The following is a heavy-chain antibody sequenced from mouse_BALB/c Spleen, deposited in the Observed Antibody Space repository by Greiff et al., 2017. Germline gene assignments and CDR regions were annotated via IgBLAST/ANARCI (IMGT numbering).Heavy chain of an antibody. V-gene: IGHV5-17*02. Sequence: DVKLVESGGGLVQPGGSRKLSCAASGFTFSSFGMHWVRQAPEKGLEWVAYISSGSSTIYYADTVKGRFTISRDNPKNTLFLQMTSLRSEDTAMYYCARDRDCFDYWGQGTTLTVSS. CDR3: ARDRDCFDY. CDR1: GFTFSSFG. J-gene: IGHJ2*01. CDR2: ISSGSSTI.